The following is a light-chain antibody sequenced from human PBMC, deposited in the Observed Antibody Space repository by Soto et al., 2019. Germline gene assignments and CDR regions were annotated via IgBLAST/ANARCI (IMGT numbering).Light chain of an antibody. CDR2: AAS. CDR1: QTISSS. CDR3: QQSYSSPQMYT. Sequence: DIQMTQSPSSLSASVGDRVTITLRASQTISSSLNWYQQKPGKAPDLLIYAASNLQSGVPSRFSGSGSGSDFTLTISSLQPEDIATYYCQQSYSSPQMYTFGQGTRLEIK. V-gene: IGKV1-39*01. J-gene: IGKJ2*01.